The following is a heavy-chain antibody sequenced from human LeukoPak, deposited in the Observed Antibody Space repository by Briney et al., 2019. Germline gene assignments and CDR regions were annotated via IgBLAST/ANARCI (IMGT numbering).Heavy chain of an antibody. V-gene: IGHV3-30*04. J-gene: IGHJ4*02. CDR2: ISYDGSNK. CDR3: ARGQTNIRSGSFDY. D-gene: IGHD1-26*01. CDR1: GFTFSSYA. Sequence: GGSLRLSCAASGFTFSSYAMHWVRQAPDKGLEWVAVISYDGSNKYYADSVKGRFTISRDNSKNTLYLQMNSLRAEDTAVYYCARGQTNIRSGSFDYWGQGTLVTVSS.